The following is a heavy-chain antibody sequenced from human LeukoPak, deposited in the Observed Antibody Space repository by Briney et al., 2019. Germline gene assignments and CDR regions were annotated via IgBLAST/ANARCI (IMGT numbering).Heavy chain of an antibody. J-gene: IGHJ4*02. Sequence: ASVKVSCKASGYTFTSYYMHWVRQAPGQGLEWMGLINPTGGSTGYAQKFQGRVIMTRNTSISTAYMELSSLRSDDTAVYYCARGLYYRSGSYLIDYWGQVTLVTVSS. D-gene: IGHD3-10*01. V-gene: IGHV1-46*01. CDR2: INPTGGST. CDR1: GYTFTSYY. CDR3: ARGLYYRSGSYLIDY.